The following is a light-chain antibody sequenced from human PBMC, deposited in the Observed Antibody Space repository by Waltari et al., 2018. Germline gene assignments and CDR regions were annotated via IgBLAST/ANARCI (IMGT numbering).Light chain of an antibody. CDR2: EAR. J-gene: IGKJ2*01. CDR3: ERYQGFSGK. V-gene: IGKV1-5*01. CDR1: QSISPW. Sequence: TCRDSQSISPWLAWYEQQQGNGPKLLIYEARTLQDGVSSRFGGSGPGTEFTLTISSLQPEDCATYDCERYQGFSGKFGQGTKVEI.